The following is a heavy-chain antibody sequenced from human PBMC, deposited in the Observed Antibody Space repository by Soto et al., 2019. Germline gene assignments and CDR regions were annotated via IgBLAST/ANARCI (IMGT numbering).Heavy chain of an antibody. J-gene: IGHJ4*02. V-gene: IGHV1-69*01. CDR2: IIPIFGTA. CDR1: GGTFSSYA. CDR3: ARGPSPTYYYDSSGLLDY. D-gene: IGHD3-22*01. Sequence: QVQLVQSGAEVKKPGSSVKVSCKASGGTFSSYAISWVRQAPGQGLEWMGGIIPIFGTANYAQKFQGRVTIHADESTSTAYMELSSLRSEDTAVYYCARGPSPTYYYDSSGLLDYWGQGTLVTVSS.